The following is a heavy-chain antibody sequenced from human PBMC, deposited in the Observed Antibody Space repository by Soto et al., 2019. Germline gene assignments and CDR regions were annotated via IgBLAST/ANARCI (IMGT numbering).Heavy chain of an antibody. CDR2: MNPNSGNT. D-gene: IGHD2-2*01. J-gene: IGHJ6*02. V-gene: IGHV1-8*01. CDR3: ARVYCSSTSCYESYYYYGMDV. CDR1: GYTFTSYD. Sequence: EASVKVSCKASGYTFTSYDINWVRQATGQGLEWMGWMNPNSGNTGYAQKFQGRVTMTRNTSISTAYMELSSLRSEDTAVYYCARVYCSSTSCYESYYYYGMDVWGQGTTVTVSS.